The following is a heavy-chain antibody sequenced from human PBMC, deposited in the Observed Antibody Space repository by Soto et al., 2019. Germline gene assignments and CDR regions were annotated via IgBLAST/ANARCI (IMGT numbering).Heavy chain of an antibody. D-gene: IGHD2-15*01. Sequence: PSETLSLTCTVSGGSISGSSFYWGWIRQSPGKGLEWIGGIYFSGSTFFNPSLESRVTISVDTSKNQFSLKMTPVTAADTAVYYCARHSRYCSDYICYSFDHWGQGTLVTVSS. CDR1: GGSISGSSFY. CDR2: IYFSGST. V-gene: IGHV4-39*01. CDR3: ARHSRYCSDYICYSFDH. J-gene: IGHJ4*02.